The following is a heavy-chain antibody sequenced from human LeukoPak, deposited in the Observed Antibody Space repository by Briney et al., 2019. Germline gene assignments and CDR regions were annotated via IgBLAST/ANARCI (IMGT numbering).Heavy chain of an antibody. CDR2: IIPIFGTA. CDR3: ARDGTIAVAGNFGY. D-gene: IGHD6-19*01. Sequence: GASVKVSCKASGGTFSSYAISWVRQAPGQGIEWMGRIIPIFGTANYAQKFQGRVSITTDESTSTAYMELSSLRSEDTAVYYCARDGTIAVAGNFGYWGQGTLVTVSS. CDR1: GGTFSSYA. J-gene: IGHJ4*02. V-gene: IGHV1-69*05.